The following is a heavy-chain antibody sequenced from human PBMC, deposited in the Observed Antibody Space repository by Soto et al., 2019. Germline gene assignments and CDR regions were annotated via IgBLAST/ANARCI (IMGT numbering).Heavy chain of an antibody. CDR2: IETDGTTQ. V-gene: IGHV3-74*01. Sequence: GGSLRLSCVVSGFTFAKYWMHWVRQAPGKGLVWVARIETDGTTQTYADSVEGRFTISRDNAKNTLYLHMNSLRAEDTAVYYCGRQAALWEKVDFRGHDTPVTVSS. CDR1: GFTFAKYW. J-gene: IGHJ1*01. D-gene: IGHD3-10*01. CDR3: GRQAALWEKVDF.